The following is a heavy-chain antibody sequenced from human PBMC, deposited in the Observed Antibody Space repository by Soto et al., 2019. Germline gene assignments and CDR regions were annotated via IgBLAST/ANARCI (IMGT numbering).Heavy chain of an antibody. Sequence: SETLSLTCAISGDSVSSNSAAWNCIRQSPSRGLEWLGRTYYRSKWYNDYAVSVKSRITINPDTSKNQFSLQLNSVTPEDTAVYYCARDHEGMHSSSWYWDAFDIWGQGTMVTVSS. CDR3: ARDHEGMHSSSWYWDAFDI. J-gene: IGHJ3*02. D-gene: IGHD6-13*01. CDR1: GDSVSSNSAA. CDR2: TYYRSKWYN. V-gene: IGHV6-1*01.